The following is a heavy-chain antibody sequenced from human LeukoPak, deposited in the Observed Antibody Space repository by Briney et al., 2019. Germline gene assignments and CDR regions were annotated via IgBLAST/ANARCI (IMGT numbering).Heavy chain of an antibody. CDR1: GGSISSYY. CDR2: IYYSGYT. CDR3: ASGMEMTLFDY. Sequence: SETLSLTCTVSGGSISSYYWSWIRQPPGKGLKWIGNIYYSGYTTYSPSLRSRVTISVDTSKNQFSLKLSSVTAADTAVYYCASGMEMTLFDYWGQGTLVTVSS. J-gene: IGHJ4*02. V-gene: IGHV4-59*01. D-gene: IGHD1-1*01.